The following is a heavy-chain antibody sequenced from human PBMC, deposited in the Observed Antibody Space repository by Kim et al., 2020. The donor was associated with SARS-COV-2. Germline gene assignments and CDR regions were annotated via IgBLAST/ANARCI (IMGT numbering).Heavy chain of an antibody. CDR2: IYYSGST. CDR3: ARHVGGVSSSWYVGGMLPSSWFDP. V-gene: IGHV4-39*01. Sequence: SETLSLTCTVSGGSISSSSYYWGWIRQPPGKGLEWIGSIYYSGSTYYNPSLKSRVPISVDTSKNQFSLKLSSVTAADTAVYYCARHVGGVSSSWYVGGMLPSSWFDPWGQGTLVTVSS. CDR1: GGSISSSSYY. D-gene: IGHD6-13*01. J-gene: IGHJ5*02.